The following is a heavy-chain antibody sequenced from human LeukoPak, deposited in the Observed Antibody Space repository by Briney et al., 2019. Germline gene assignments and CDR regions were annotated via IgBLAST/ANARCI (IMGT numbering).Heavy chain of an antibody. CDR1: GFTFGNSA. D-gene: IGHD1-26*01. J-gene: IGHJ4*02. V-gene: IGHV3-21*01. CDR3: ARRGVGATSPYYFDY. Sequence: GGSLRLSCAASGFTFGNSAMNWVRQAPGKGLEWVSSINNVGSHIYYADSVKGRFTISRDNAKNSLYLQMNSLRAEDTAVYYCARRGVGATSPYYFDYWGQGTLVTVSS. CDR2: INNVGSHI.